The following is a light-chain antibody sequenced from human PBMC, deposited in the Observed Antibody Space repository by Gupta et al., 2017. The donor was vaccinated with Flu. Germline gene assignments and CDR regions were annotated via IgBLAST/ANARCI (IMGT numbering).Light chain of an antibody. J-gene: IGKJ5*01. V-gene: IGKV3-20*01. CDR1: QIVSSSS. CDR3: QQYGSSPPNT. Sequence: RATLSCRASQIVSSSSLAWYQQKPGQAPRLLIYGASRRATGIPDRFSGSGSGTDFTLTISRLEPEDFAVYYCQQYGSSPPNTFGQGTRLEIK. CDR2: GAS.